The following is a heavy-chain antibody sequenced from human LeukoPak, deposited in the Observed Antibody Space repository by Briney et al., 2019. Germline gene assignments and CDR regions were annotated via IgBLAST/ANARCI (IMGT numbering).Heavy chain of an antibody. J-gene: IGHJ4*02. CDR3: AKDPGTLPKMIDY. V-gene: IGHV3-30*02. CDR1: GFTFSSYG. CDR2: IRYDGSTK. D-gene: IGHD1-1*01. Sequence: GGSLRLSCAASGFTFSSYGMHWVRQAPGKGLEWVAFIRYDGSTKYYADSVKGRFTISRDNSKNTLYLQMNSLRAEDTAVYYCAKDPGTLPKMIDYWGQGTLVTVSS.